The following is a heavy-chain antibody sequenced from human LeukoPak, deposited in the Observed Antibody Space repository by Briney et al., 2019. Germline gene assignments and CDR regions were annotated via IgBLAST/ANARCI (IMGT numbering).Heavy chain of an antibody. CDR1: GYTFSSYA. J-gene: IGHJ4*02. CDR3: ARLDITFEGGIVNAGSNY. CDR2: ISGYNGNT. D-gene: IGHD3-16*02. Sequence: ASVKVSCKASGYTFSSYAINWVRQAPGQGLEWMGWISGYNGNTNYAQKFQGRVTMTTDTSTNTAYMEVKSLRSDDTAVYYCARLDITFEGGIVNAGSNYWGQGTLVTVSS. V-gene: IGHV1-18*01.